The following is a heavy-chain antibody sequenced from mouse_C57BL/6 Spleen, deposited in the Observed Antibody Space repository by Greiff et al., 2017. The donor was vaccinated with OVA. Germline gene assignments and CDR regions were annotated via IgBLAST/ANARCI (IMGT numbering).Heavy chain of an antibody. CDR2: IYPGDGDT. Sequence: QVQLKQSGPELVKPGASVKISCKASGYAFSSSWMNWVKQRPGKGLEWIGRIYPGDGDTNYNGKFKGKATLTADKSSSTAYMQLSSLTSEDSAVYFCAAESGSSIFDYWGQGTTLTVSS. V-gene: IGHV1-82*01. CDR3: AAESGSSIFDY. J-gene: IGHJ2*01. CDR1: GYAFSSSW. D-gene: IGHD1-1*01.